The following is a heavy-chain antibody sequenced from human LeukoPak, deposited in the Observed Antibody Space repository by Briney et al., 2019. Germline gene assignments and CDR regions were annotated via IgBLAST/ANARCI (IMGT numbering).Heavy chain of an antibody. V-gene: IGHV3-33*06. D-gene: IGHD3-16*01. CDR1: GFTFSSYG. J-gene: IGHJ4*02. CDR2: IWYDGSNK. CDR3: AKLALGGEFDY. Sequence: GGSLRLSCAASGFTFSSYGMHWVRQAPGKGLEWVAVIWYDGSNKYYADSVKGRFTISRDNSKNTLYLQMNSLRAEDTAVYYCAKLALGGEFDYWGQGTLVTVSS.